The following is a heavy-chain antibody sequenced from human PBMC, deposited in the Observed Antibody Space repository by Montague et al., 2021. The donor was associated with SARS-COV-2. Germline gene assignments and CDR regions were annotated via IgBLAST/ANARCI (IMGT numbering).Heavy chain of an antibody. J-gene: IGHJ4*02. V-gene: IGHV4-61*02. Sequence: TLSLTCTVSGGSISSGSYYWSWIRQPAGKGLEWIGRIYTSGSINYNPSLKSRVTISVDTSKNQFSLKLSSVTAADTAVYYCARVVGFDFDYWGQGTLVTVSS. CDR3: ARVVGFDFDY. D-gene: IGHD2-21*01. CDR1: GGSISSGSYY. CDR2: IYTSGSI.